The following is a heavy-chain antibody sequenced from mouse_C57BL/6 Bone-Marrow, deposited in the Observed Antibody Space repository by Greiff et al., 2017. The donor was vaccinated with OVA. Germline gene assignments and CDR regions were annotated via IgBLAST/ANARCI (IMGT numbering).Heavy chain of an antibody. V-gene: IGHV1-82*01. CDR2: IYPGDGDT. Sequence: QVHVKQSGAELVRPGASVKLSCTASGFNIKDYYMHWVKQRPGKGLEWIGRIYPGDGDTNYNGKFKGKATLTADKSSSTAYMQLSSLTSEDSAVYFCARGGLGRAYWGQGTTLTVSS. D-gene: IGHD3-3*01. J-gene: IGHJ2*01. CDR3: ARGGLGRAY. CDR1: GFNIKDYY.